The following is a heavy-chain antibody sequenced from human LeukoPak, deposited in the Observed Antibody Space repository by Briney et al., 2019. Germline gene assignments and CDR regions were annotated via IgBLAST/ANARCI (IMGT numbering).Heavy chain of an antibody. V-gene: IGHV1-69*13. CDR1: GGTFSSYA. J-gene: IGHJ4*02. CDR2: IIPIFGTA. Sequence: ASVKVSCKASGGTFSSYAISWARQAPGQGLEWMGGIIPIFGTANYAQKFQGRVTITADESTSTAYMELSSLRSEDTAVYYCATGYCGGDCYSYWGQGTLVTVSS. CDR3: ATGYCGGDCYSY. D-gene: IGHD2-21*02.